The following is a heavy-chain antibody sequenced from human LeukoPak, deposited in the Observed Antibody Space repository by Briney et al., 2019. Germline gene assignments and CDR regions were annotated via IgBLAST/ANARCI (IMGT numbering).Heavy chain of an antibody. J-gene: IGHJ4*02. V-gene: IGHV4-38-2*02. CDR2: IYHTGST. Sequence: PSETLSLTCGVSGYSISRGYYWAWIRQPPGKGLEWIGTIYHTGSTYYTPSLGSRVTISVDTSKNEFSLNLNSVTAADTAVYYCAREGWIFPSGIDYWGREPWSPSPQ. D-gene: IGHD2-2*03. CDR1: GYSISRGYY. CDR3: AREGWIFPSGIDY.